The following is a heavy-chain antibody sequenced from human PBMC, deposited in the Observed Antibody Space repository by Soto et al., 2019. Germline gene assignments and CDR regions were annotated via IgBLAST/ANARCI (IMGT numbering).Heavy chain of an antibody. Sequence: SETLSLTCAVSGYSISSSNCWGWIRQPPGKGLEWIGYIYYSGSTYYNPSLKSRVTMSVDTSKNQFSLKLSSVTAVDTAVYYCARIRGDQNNGFDYWGQGTLVTVSS. V-gene: IGHV4-28*01. CDR2: IYYSGST. D-gene: IGHD7-27*01. CDR3: ARIRGDQNNGFDY. CDR1: GYSISSSNC. J-gene: IGHJ4*02.